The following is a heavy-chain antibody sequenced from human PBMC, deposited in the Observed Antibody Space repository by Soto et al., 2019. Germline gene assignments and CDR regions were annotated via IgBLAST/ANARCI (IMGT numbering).Heavy chain of an antibody. CDR1: GGTFSSYA. CDR2: IIPIFGTA. D-gene: IGHD5-18*01. V-gene: IGHV1-69*13. CDR3: ARDTDKAMVYNFNY. J-gene: IGHJ4*02. Sequence: ASVKVSCKASGGTFSSYAISWVRQAPGQGLEWMGGIIPIFGTANYAQKFQGRVTITADESTSTAYMELSSLRSEDTAVYYCARDTDKAMVYNFNYWGQGTLVTVSS.